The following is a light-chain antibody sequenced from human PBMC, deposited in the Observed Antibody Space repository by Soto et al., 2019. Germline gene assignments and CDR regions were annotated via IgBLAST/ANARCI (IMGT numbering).Light chain of an antibody. Sequence: DIQMTQSPSTLSASVGDRVTITCRASQSITNWLAWYQQKPGEAPNLLIYKASTLESGVPSRFSVSGSGTEVTLTISCLQPDDVATYHCQQYNSYSQFTVGPGTKVDIK. CDR1: QSITNW. CDR3: QQYNSYSQFT. V-gene: IGKV1-5*03. J-gene: IGKJ3*01. CDR2: KAS.